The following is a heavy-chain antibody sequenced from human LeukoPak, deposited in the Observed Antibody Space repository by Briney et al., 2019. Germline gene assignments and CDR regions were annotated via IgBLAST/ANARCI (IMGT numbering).Heavy chain of an antibody. V-gene: IGHV3-64*01. D-gene: IGHD3-10*01. Sequence: GGSLRLSCAASGFTFSSYAMHWVRQAPGKGLEYVSAISSNGGSTYYANSVKGRFTISRDNSKNTLYLQMGSLRAEDMAVYYCARGGYYDGSTPGYLYPIPSFDYWGQGTLVTVSS. CDR2: ISSNGGST. J-gene: IGHJ4*02. CDR1: GFTFSSYA. CDR3: ARGGYYDGSTPGYLYPIPSFDY.